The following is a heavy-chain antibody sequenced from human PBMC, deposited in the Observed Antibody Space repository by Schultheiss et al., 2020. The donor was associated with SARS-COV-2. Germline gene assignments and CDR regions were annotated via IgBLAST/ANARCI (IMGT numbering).Heavy chain of an antibody. CDR2: IVVGSGNT. CDR1: GFTFTSSA. CDR3: AAPDCSGGSCYSGFDY. D-gene: IGHD2-15*01. V-gene: IGHV1-58*01. Sequence: SVKVSCKASGFTFTSSAVQWVRQARGQRLEWIGWIVVGSGNTNYAQKFQERVTITRDMSTSTAYMELSSLRSEDTAVYYCAAPDCSGGSCYSGFDYWGQGTLVTVSS. J-gene: IGHJ4*02.